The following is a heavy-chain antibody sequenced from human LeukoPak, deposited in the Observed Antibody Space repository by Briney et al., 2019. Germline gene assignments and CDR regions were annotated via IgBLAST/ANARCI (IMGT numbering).Heavy chain of an antibody. CDR1: GFTFSSYW. Sequence: GGSLRLSCAASGFTFSSYWMNWVRQAPGKGLELVANIKQDGSEKYYVDSVKGRFTISRDNAKNSLYLQMNSLRAEDTAVYYCARDTLNYYYYYMDVWGKGTTVTVSS. J-gene: IGHJ6*03. CDR2: IKQDGSEK. V-gene: IGHV3-7*01. CDR3: ARDTLNYYYYYMDV.